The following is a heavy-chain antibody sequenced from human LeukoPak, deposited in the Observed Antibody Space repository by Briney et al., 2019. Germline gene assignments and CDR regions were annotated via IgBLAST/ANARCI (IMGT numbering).Heavy chain of an antibody. CDR2: IWYDGSNK. V-gene: IGHV3-33*01. CDR3: ARDYSSSWWEDYYYYYMDV. D-gene: IGHD6-13*01. Sequence: PGRSLRLSCAASGFTFSSYGMHWVRQAPGKGLEWVAVIWYDGSNKYYADSVKGRFTISRDNSKNTLYLQMNSLRAEDTAVYYCARDYSSSWWEDYYYYYMDVWGKGTTVTVSS. CDR1: GFTFSSYG. J-gene: IGHJ6*03.